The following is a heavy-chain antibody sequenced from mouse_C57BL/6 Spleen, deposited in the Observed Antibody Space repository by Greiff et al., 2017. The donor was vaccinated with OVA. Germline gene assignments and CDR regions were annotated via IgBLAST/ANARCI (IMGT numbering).Heavy chain of an antibody. CDR1: GYTFTSYW. D-gene: IGHD1-1*01. V-gene: IGHV1-64*01. CDR3: ARTSYGSSSFAY. CDR2: IHPNSGST. Sequence: QVQLQQPGAELVKPGASVKLSCKASGYTFTSYWMHWVKQRPGQGLEWIGMIHPNSGSTNYNEKFKSKATLTVDKSSSTAYMQLSSLTSEDSAVYYCARTSYGSSSFAYWGQGTLVTVSA. J-gene: IGHJ3*01.